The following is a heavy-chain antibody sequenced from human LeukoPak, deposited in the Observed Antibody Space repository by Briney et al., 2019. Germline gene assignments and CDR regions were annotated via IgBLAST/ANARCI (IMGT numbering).Heavy chain of an antibody. CDR1: AFIFSGHW. V-gene: IGHV3-7*03. CDR3: ASQTGDRGY. D-gene: IGHD7-27*01. CDR2: IKEDGSER. J-gene: IGHJ4*02. Sequence: PGGSLRLSCEGSAFIFSGHWMNWVRQTPGKGLEWVASIKEDGSERQYVDSVKGRFTISRENAKNSLYLQMNSLRAEDTAVYYCASQTGDRGYWGQGTLVTVSS.